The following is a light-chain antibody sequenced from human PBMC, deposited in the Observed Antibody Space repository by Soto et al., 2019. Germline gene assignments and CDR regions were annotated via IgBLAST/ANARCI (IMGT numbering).Light chain of an antibody. Sequence: QSALTQPRSVSGSPGQSVTISCTGTSSDVGGYNYVSWYQLHPGKAPKLMIYDVSKRPSGVPHRFSGSKSGNTASLTISGLQAEDEGDYYCCSYAGTYTWVFGGGTKLTV. J-gene: IGLJ3*02. V-gene: IGLV2-11*01. CDR3: CSYAGTYTWV. CDR1: SSDVGGYNY. CDR2: DVS.